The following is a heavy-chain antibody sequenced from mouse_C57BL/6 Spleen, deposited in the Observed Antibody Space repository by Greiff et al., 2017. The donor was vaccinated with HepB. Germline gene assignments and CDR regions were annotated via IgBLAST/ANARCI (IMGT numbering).Heavy chain of an antibody. CDR1: GFTFSDYG. Sequence: EVKLMESGGGLVKPGGSLKLSCAASGFTFSDYGMHWVRQAPEKGLEWVAYISSGSSTIYYADTVKGRFTISRDNAKNTLFLQMTSLRSEDTATYYCARPEGYYGYFDVWGTGTTVTVSS. CDR3: ARPEGYYGYFDV. J-gene: IGHJ1*03. V-gene: IGHV5-17*01. CDR2: ISSGSSTI. D-gene: IGHD2-3*01.